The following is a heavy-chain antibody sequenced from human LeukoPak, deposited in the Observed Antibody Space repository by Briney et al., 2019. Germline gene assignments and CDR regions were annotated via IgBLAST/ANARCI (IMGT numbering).Heavy chain of an antibody. CDR2: INPNSGGT. CDR3: ARDDGSGSSPYY. V-gene: IGHV1-2*02. CDR1: GYTFTGYY. J-gene: IGHJ4*02. D-gene: IGHD3-10*01. Sequence: APVKVSCKASGYTFTGYYMHWVRQAPGQGLEWMGWINPNSGGTNYAQKFQGRVTMTRDTSISTAYMELSRLRSDDTAVYYCARDDGSGSSPYYWGQGTLVTVSS.